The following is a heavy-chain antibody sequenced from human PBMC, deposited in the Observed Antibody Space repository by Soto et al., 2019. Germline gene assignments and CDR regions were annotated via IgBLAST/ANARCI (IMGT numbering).Heavy chain of an antibody. CDR3: ARGLVDSGGNCFDS. V-gene: IGHV1-8*01. D-gene: IGHD4-17*01. Sequence: VASVKVSCKASAYSINSYYMNWVRQATGQGLEWMGWMNPKSGNTGFAEKFQGRVKMTWNTSTGTVYLEISSLRPEDTAVYYCARGLVDSGGNCFDSWGQGTQVTVSS. J-gene: IGHJ4*02. CDR1: AYSINSYY. CDR2: MNPKSGNT.